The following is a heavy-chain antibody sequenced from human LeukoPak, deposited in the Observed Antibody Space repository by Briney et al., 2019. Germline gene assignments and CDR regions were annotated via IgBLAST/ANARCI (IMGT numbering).Heavy chain of an antibody. CDR2: ISGSGGGT. Sequence: GGSLRLSCAASGFTFSSYAMSWVRQAPGKGLEWVSAISGSGGGTYYADSVKGRFTISRDNSKNKLYLQMNSLRAEDTAVYYCARAPSIAAPNWFDPWGQGALVTVSS. V-gene: IGHV3-23*01. CDR1: GFTFSSYA. CDR3: ARAPSIAAPNWFDP. D-gene: IGHD6-6*01. J-gene: IGHJ5*02.